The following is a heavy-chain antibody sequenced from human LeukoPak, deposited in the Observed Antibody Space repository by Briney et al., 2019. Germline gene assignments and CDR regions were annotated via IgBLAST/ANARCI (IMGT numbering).Heavy chain of an antibody. CDR3: ARRDGEWLFFDY. D-gene: IGHD3-3*01. J-gene: IGHJ4*02. V-gene: IGHV5-51*01. CDR2: ICPGDSDT. Sequence: GESLKISCKGSGYSFTSYWIGWVRLMPGKGLERMGIICPGDSDTRYSPSFQGQVTISADKSISTAYLQWSSLKASDTAMYHCARRDGEWLFFDYWGQGTLVTVSS. CDR1: GYSFTSYW.